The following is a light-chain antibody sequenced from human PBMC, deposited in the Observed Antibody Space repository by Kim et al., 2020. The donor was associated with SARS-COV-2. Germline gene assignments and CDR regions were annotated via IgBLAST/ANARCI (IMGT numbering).Light chain of an antibody. CDR3: QQRSDWWT. CDR2: NAS. J-gene: IGKJ1*01. CDR1: QSISSY. V-gene: IGKV3-11*01. Sequence: EIVMTQSPATLSLPPGERATLSCRASQSISSYLAWYQQKPGQAPRLLIYNASNRATDIPARFSGSGSGTDFTLTISSLEPEDFAVYYCQQRSDWWTFGQGTKVDIE.